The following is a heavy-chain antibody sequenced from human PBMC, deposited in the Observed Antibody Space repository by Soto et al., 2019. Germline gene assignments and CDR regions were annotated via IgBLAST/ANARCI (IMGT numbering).Heavy chain of an antibody. Sequence: SVKVSCKASGGTFSSYAISWVRQAPGQGLEWMGGIIPIFGTANYAQKFQGRVTITADESTSTAYMELSSLRSEDTAVYYCARTIVLNSFIAAAGIAAPDYYYYGMDVWGQGTTVTVSS. CDR1: GGTFSSYA. V-gene: IGHV1-69*13. J-gene: IGHJ6*02. D-gene: IGHD6-13*01. CDR3: ARTIVLNSFIAAAGIAAPDYYYYGMDV. CDR2: IIPIFGTA.